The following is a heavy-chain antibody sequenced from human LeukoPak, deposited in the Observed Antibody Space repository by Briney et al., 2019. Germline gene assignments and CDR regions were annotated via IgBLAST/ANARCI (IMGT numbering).Heavy chain of an antibody. CDR2: IYYSGST. D-gene: IGHD1-26*01. CDR1: DGSISSYY. CDR3: ARGRVGALDY. J-gene: IGHJ4*02. Sequence: SETLSLTCTVSDGSISSYYWSWIRQPPGKGLEWIGYIYYSGSTNYNPSLKSRVTISVDTSKNQFSLKLSSVTAADTAVYYCARGRVGALDYWGQGTLVTVSS. V-gene: IGHV4-59*08.